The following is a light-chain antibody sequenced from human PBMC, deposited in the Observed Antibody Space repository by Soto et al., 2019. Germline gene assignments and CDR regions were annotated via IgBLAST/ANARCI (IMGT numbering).Light chain of an antibody. CDR2: EDS. Sequence: QSVLTQPASVSGSPGQSITISCTGTISDVGSYDVVCWYQHHPGKAPKLMIYEDSKRPSGVSRRFSGSKSGNTASLTISGLQAEDEADYYCCSYAGSRTSWVFGGGTKLTVL. J-gene: IGLJ3*02. CDR3: CSYAGSRTSWV. CDR1: ISDVGSYDV. V-gene: IGLV2-23*01.